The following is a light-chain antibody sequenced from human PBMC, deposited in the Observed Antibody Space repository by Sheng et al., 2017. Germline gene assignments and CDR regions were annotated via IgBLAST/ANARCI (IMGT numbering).Light chain of an antibody. CDR3: TSYTSSNGFPC. V-gene: IGLV2-14*01. CDR1: SSDIGGNYH. Sequence: QSALTQPASVSGSPGQSITISCSGSSSDIGGNYHVSWYQHRPGKAPKLMIYAVSRRPSGVSNRFSASKSGNTASLTISGLQAEDEADYYCTSYTSSNGFPCVGGGTKVTVL. CDR2: AVS. J-gene: IGLJ2*01.